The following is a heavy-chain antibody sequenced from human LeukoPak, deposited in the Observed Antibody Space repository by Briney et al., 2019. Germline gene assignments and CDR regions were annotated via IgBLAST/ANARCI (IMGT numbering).Heavy chain of an antibody. CDR2: IYSGGST. D-gene: IGHD3-22*01. CDR3: ARDGGPRDSSGY. Sequence: GGSLRLSCAASGFTFSSNYISWVRQAPGKGLEWVSVIYSGGSTYYADSVKGRFTISRDNSKNTLYLQMNSLRAEDTAVYYCARDGGPRDSSGYWGQGTLVTVSS. V-gene: IGHV3-66*01. CDR1: GFTFSSNY. J-gene: IGHJ4*02.